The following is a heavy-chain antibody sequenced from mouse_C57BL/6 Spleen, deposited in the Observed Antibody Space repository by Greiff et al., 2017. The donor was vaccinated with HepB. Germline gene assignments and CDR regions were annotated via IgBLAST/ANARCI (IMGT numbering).Heavy chain of an antibody. CDR2: ILPGSGST. CDR3: ASYSNYEGDYYAMDY. Sequence: QVQLKESGAELMKPGASVKLSCKATGYTFTGYWIEWVKQRPGHGLEWIGEILPGSGSTNYNEKFKGKATFTADTSSNTAYMKLSSLTTEDSAIYYCASYSNYEGDYYAMDYWGQGTSVTVSS. CDR1: GYTFTGYW. D-gene: IGHD2-5*01. V-gene: IGHV1-9*01. J-gene: IGHJ4*01.